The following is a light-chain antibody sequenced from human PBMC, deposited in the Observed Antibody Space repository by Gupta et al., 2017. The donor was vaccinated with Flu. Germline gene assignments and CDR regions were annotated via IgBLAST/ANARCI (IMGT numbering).Light chain of an antibody. Sequence: TLYLSPGERATLFCRASQTVSDYLAWYQQKPGQPPRLLIYDASSRATGIPARFSGSGSQTDFTLTIGSLEPEDFAVYYCQQRGGWPPAYTFGQGTRLEIK. V-gene: IGKV3-11*01. CDR3: QQRGGWPPAYT. CDR1: QTVSDY. J-gene: IGKJ2*01. CDR2: DAS.